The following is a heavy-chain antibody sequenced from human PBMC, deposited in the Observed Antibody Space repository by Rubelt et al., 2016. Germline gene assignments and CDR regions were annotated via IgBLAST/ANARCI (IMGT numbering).Heavy chain of an antibody. J-gene: IGHJ4*02. CDR2: IYYSGST. CDR3: ASQGGGLGVDY. V-gene: IGHV4-34*01. Sequence: QVQLQQWGAGLLKPSETLSLTCAVYGGSFSGYYWSWIRQPPGKGLEWIGSIYYSGSTYYNPSLKSRVTISVDTSKNQFSLKLSSVTAADTAVDYCASQGGGLGVDYWGQGTLVTVSS. CDR1: GGSFSGYY. D-gene: IGHD3-3*01.